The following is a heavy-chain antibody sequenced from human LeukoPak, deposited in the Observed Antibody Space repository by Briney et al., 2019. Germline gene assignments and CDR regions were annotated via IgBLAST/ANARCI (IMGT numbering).Heavy chain of an antibody. Sequence: SETLSLTCTVSGGSISSSYWSWIRQPPGKGLEWIGYIHYSGNTNYTPTLKNRLTMSVDTSKNQFSLKLSSVNAADTAVYYCVRGYYDSSGSSNTFDIWGQGTMVTVSS. J-gene: IGHJ3*02. V-gene: IGHV4-59*01. CDR1: GGSISSSY. CDR2: IHYSGNT. CDR3: VRGYYDSSGSSNTFDI. D-gene: IGHD3-22*01.